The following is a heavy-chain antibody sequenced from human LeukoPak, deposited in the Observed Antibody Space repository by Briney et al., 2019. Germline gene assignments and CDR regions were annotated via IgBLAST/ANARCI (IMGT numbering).Heavy chain of an antibody. CDR3: AREGTTVTHFDY. Sequence: SETLSLTCTVSGGSISGYYWSWIRQPPGKGLEWIGYIYSSGSTNYNPSLKGRVTISIDTSKNPFSLKLSSVTAADTAVYYCAREGTTVTHFDYWGQGTLVTVSS. CDR1: GGSISGYY. CDR2: IYSSGST. V-gene: IGHV4-59*01. D-gene: IGHD4-11*01. J-gene: IGHJ4*02.